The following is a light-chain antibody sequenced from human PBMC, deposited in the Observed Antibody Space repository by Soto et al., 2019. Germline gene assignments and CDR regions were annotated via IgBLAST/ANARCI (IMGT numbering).Light chain of an antibody. Sequence: EIVLTQSPGTLSLSPGDRATLSCRASQSVSSSYLAWYQQKPGQAPRQLIYGASSRATGIPDRFSGSGSGTDFSLTITRLEPEDFAVYYWQHYRTSFGGGTRVEIK. CDR3: QHYRTS. V-gene: IGKV3-20*01. J-gene: IGKJ4*01. CDR2: GAS. CDR1: QSVSSSY.